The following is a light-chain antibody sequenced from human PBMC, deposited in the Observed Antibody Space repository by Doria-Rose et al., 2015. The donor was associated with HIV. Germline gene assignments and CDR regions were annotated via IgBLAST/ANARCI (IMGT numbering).Light chain of an antibody. CDR2: DAS. J-gene: IGKJ5*01. V-gene: IGKV3-20*01. Sequence: TQSPGTQSLSPGERATLSCRASQRVKSSYLARYQQKPGQAPRPLIYDASTRATGIPDRFSGSGSVTDLTLTISRLEPEYVAVYYCQQYGTSLGTFGQGTRLEIK. CDR3: QQYGTSLGT. CDR1: QRVKSSY.